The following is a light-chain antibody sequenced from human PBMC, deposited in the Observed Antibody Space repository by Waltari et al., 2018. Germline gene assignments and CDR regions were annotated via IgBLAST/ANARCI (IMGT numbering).Light chain of an antibody. CDR2: GAS. CDR1: QSVTSN. CDR3: QQYKNWPYT. Sequence: EIVMTQSPATLSVSPGERATLSCRASQSVTSNLAWYRQKPGQAPRLLVYGASTRATGIPARFSGSGSGTEFTLTISSMQSEDFAVDYCQQYKNWPYTFGQGTKLEIK. J-gene: IGKJ2*01. V-gene: IGKV3-15*01.